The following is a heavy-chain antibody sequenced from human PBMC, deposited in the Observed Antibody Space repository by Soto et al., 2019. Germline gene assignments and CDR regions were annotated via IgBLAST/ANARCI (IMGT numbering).Heavy chain of an antibody. J-gene: IGHJ6*02. D-gene: IGHD3-10*01. CDR2: IIPILGIA. CDR1: GGTFRSYT. CDR3: ARSRVRITMVRGVIKDGMDV. Sequence: QGQLVQSGAKVKKPGSSEKVSCEASGGTFRSYTISWVRQAPGQGLEWMGGIIPILGIANYAQKFQGRVTITADKSTSTAYMELSSLRSEDTAVYYCARSRVRITMVRGVIKDGMDVWGQGTTVTVSS. V-gene: IGHV1-69*02.